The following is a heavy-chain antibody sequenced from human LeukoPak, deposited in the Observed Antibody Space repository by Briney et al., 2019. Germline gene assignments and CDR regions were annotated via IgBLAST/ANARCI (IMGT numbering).Heavy chain of an antibody. CDR3: ARDRGPYSGYDSYYFDY. J-gene: IGHJ4*02. CDR1: GFTFSSYG. D-gene: IGHD5-12*01. Sequence: LRLSCAASGFTFSSYGMHWVRQHPGKGLEWIGYIYYSGSTYYNPSLKSRVTISVDTSKNQFSLKLSSVTAADTAVYYCARDRGPYSGYDSYYFDYWGQGTLVTVSS. CDR2: IYYSGST. V-gene: IGHV4-31*02.